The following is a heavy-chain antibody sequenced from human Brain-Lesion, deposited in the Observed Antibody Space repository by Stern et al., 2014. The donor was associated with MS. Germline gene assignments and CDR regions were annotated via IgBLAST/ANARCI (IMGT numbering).Heavy chain of an antibody. D-gene: IGHD2-15*01. V-gene: IGHV2-26*01. CDR2: IFSTGET. CDR1: GFSLSNAAMG. J-gene: IGHJ4*02. CDR3: ARMREYCSGGICFAGYYDS. Sequence: ESGPVLVKPTETLTLTCSVSGFSLSNAAMGVSWIRQPPGKALECLAHIFSTGETAYSTSLKSRLTTSKDTSRSQVVLPMTNMDPVDTATYYCARMREYCSGGICFAGYYDSWGQGTLVTVSS.